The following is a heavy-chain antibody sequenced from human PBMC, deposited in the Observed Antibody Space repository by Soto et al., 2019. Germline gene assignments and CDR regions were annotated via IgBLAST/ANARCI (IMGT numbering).Heavy chain of an antibody. CDR1: GGSFSGYY. V-gene: IGHV4-34*01. CDR2: INHSGST. J-gene: IGHJ4*02. Sequence: QVQLQQWGAGLLKPSETLSLTCAVYGGSFSGYYWSWIRQPPGKGLEWIGEINHSGSTNYNPSLKSRVPISVDTSKNQFSLKLSSVTAADTAVYYCARGPACSSTSCLARANYFDYWGQGTLVTVSS. D-gene: IGHD2-2*01. CDR3: ARGPACSSTSCLARANYFDY.